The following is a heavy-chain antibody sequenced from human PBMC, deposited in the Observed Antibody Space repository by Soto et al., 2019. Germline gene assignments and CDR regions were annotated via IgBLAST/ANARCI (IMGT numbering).Heavy chain of an antibody. CDR3: AKSHFPIAASRQPHFDH. Sequence: SLRLSCAASGFKVSSYSMSWVRQAPGKGLEWVAVISGSGRSTFYADSVKGRFTISRDDSKNTLFLQMNTLRAEDTAIYYCAKSHFPIAASRQPHFDHWGQGALVTVSS. V-gene: IGHV3-23*01. J-gene: IGHJ4*02. D-gene: IGHD6-13*01. CDR1: GFKVSSYS. CDR2: ISGSGRST.